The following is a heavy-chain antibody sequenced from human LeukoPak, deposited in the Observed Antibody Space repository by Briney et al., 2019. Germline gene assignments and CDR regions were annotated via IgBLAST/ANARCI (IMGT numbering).Heavy chain of an antibody. CDR2: ISSSSSTI. Sequence: PGGSLRLSCAASGFTFSSYSMNWVRQAPGKGLEWVSYISSSSSTIYYADSVKGRFTISRDNAKNSLYLQMNSLRAEDTAVYYCARSMGQRVIGSNPIAARPSKPNDYWGQGTLVTVSS. J-gene: IGHJ4*02. CDR1: GFTFSSYS. CDR3: ARSMGQRVIGSNPIAARPSKPNDY. V-gene: IGHV3-48*01. D-gene: IGHD6-6*01.